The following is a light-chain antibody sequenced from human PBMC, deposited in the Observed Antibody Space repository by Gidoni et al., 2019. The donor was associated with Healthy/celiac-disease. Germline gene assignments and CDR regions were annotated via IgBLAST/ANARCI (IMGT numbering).Light chain of an antibody. CDR1: QSISSY. V-gene: IGKV1-39*01. Sequence: DIQMTQSPSSLSASVGDRVTITCRASQSISSYLNWYQQKPGKAPKLLIYAASSLQSGVPSRFSGSGSGTDVTLTISSLQPEDFATYYCRQSYSTLWTFGQGTKVEIK. CDR2: AAS. J-gene: IGKJ1*01. CDR3: RQSYSTLWT.